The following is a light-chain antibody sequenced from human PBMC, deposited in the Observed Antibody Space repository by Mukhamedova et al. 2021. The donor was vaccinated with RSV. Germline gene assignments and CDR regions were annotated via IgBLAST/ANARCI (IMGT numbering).Light chain of an antibody. CDR1: SLRSYY. Sequence: CQGDSLRSYYASWYQQKPGQAPVLVIYGKNNRPSGIPDRLSGSSSGNTASLTITGAQAEDEADYYCNSRDSSGNHEVFGTGTKVTV. V-gene: IGLV3-19*01. CDR2: GKN. CDR3: NSRDSSGNHEV. J-gene: IGLJ1*01.